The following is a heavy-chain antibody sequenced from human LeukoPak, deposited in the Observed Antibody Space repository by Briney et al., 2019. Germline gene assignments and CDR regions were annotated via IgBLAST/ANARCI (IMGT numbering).Heavy chain of an antibody. CDR2: ISGSGGST. D-gene: IGHD3-10*01. CDR3: AKDLEWFGTYEFDY. Sequence: PGGSLRLSCAASGFTFSSYAMSWFRQAPGKGLEWVSAISGSGGSTYYADSVKGRFTISRDNSKNTLYLQMNSLRAEDTAVYYCAKDLEWFGTYEFDYWGQGTLVTVSS. V-gene: IGHV3-23*01. J-gene: IGHJ4*02. CDR1: GFTFSSYA.